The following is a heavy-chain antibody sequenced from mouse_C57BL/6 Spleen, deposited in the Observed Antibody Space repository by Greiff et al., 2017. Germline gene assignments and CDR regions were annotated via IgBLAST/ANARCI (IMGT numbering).Heavy chain of an antibody. D-gene: IGHD2-4*01. CDR1: GYTFTDYN. Sequence: EVQLQQSGPELVKPGASVKIPCKASGYTFTDYNMDWVKQSHGKSLEWIGDINPNNGGTIYNQKFKGKATLTVYKSSSTAYMERRSLTSEATAVYYSARDYDGDFGVAFCGEETLGTVSA. CDR2: INPNNGGT. V-gene: IGHV1-18*01. CDR3: ARDYDGDFGVAF. J-gene: IGHJ3*01.